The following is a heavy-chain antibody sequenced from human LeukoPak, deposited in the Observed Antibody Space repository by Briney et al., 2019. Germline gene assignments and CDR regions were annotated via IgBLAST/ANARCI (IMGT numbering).Heavy chain of an antibody. J-gene: IGHJ6*03. V-gene: IGHV4-39*01. CDR2: IYYSGST. CDR1: GGSISSSSYY. Sequence: SETLSLTCTVSGGSISSSSYYWGWIRQPPGKGLEWIGSIYYSGSTYYNPSLKSRVTISVDTSKNQFSLKLSSVTAADTAVYYCARHGSGPDTAMVSYYYYYYYMGVWGKGTTVTVSS. CDR3: ARHGSGPDTAMVSYYYYYYYMGV. D-gene: IGHD5-18*01.